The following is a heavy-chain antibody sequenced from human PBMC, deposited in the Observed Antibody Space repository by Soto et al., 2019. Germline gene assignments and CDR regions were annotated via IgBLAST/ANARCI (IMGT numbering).Heavy chain of an antibody. V-gene: IGHV4-59*01. Sequence: SETLSLTCSVSGASIISYYCIFFRQAPWKGLEYIGYIHNGERTNYNPSLESRVTISADTSKNQFSLRLSSVTAADTAMYYCSYGDSPGPIDHWGQGTLVTVS. CDR3: SYGDSPGPIDH. J-gene: IGHJ4*02. CDR2: IHNGERT. D-gene: IGHD4-17*01. CDR1: GASIISYY.